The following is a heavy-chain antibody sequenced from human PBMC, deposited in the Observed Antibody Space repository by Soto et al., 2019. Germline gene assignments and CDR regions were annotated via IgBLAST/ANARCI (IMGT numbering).Heavy chain of an antibody. V-gene: IGHV1-18*04. Sequence: ASVKVSCKASGYTFTSYGISCVRQAPGQGLEWMGWISAYNGNTNYAQKLQGRVTMTTDTSTSTAYMELRSLRSDDTAVYYCARDPPITIFGVVIPSGAFDIWGQGTMVTVSS. J-gene: IGHJ3*02. CDR3: ARDPPITIFGVVIPSGAFDI. CDR1: GYTFTSYG. D-gene: IGHD3-3*01. CDR2: ISAYNGNT.